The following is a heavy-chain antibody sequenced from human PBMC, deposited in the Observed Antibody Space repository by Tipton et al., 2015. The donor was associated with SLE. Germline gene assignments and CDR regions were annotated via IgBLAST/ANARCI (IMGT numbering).Heavy chain of an antibody. CDR1: GFTFDDYA. J-gene: IGHJ3*02. D-gene: IGHD6-6*01. CDR3: AKDVPVAALRFGAFDI. V-gene: IGHV3-9*01. Sequence: SLRLSCEVSGFTFDDYAMHWVRQAPGKGLEWVSGISWNSGDTGYADSVKGRFTISRDNTKKSLYLQMNSLRVDDTALYYCAKDVPVAALRFGAFDIWGRGTMVTVSS. CDR2: ISWNSGDT.